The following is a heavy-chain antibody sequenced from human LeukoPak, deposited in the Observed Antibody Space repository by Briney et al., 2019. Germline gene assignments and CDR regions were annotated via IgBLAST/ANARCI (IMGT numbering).Heavy chain of an antibody. CDR1: GFTFSSYS. CDR2: ISSSSSYI. CDR3: ARALGFGELPFLDY. V-gene: IGHV3-21*01. Sequence: PGGSLRLSCAASGFTFSSYSMNWVRQAPGKGLEWVSSISSSSSYIYYADSVKGRFTISRDNAKNSLYLQMNSLRAEDTAVYYCARALGFGELPFLDYWGRGTLVTVSS. J-gene: IGHJ4*02. D-gene: IGHD3-10*01.